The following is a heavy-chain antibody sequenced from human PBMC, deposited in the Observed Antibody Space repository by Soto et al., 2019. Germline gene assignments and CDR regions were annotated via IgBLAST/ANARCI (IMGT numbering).Heavy chain of an antibody. CDR3: ARPLGGILTGYYDDWFDP. Sequence: QLQLQESGPGLVKPSETLSLTCTVSGGSISSSSYYWGWIRQPPGKGLEWIGSIYYSGSTYYNPSLKSRVTISVDTSKNQFSLKLSSVTAADTAVYYCARPLGGILTGYYDDWFDPWGQGTLVTVSS. D-gene: IGHD3-9*01. CDR2: IYYSGST. CDR1: GGSISSSSYY. J-gene: IGHJ5*02. V-gene: IGHV4-39*01.